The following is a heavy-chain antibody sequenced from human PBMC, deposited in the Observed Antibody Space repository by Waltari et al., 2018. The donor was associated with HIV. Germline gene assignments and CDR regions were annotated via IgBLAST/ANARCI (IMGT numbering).Heavy chain of an antibody. J-gene: IGHJ6*02. V-gene: IGHV1-2*02. CDR1: GYSFIGYY. D-gene: IGHD3-22*01. CDR3: AREAGPGHTDGYYYYGEMNV. CDR2: RHPESGVR. Sequence: QVQLVQFGADGKTLGASVKALCLASGYSFIGYYLHWVRSAPGQGVEWLGWRHPESGVRDYAQKFQGRVTLTRDTSIDTANMELTGLRSDDTAAYYCAREAGPGHTDGYYYYGEMNVWGQGTTVTVAS.